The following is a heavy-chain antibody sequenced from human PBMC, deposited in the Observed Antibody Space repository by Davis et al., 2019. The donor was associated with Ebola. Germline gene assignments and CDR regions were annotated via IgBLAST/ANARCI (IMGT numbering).Heavy chain of an antibody. CDR3: ARDRGYCSGGSCYMYYFDY. D-gene: IGHD2-15*01. Sequence: AASVKVSCKVSEYTLAELSIHWVRQAPGEGLEWMGCFDPEDDEAIYAQKFQGRVTMTEDTSTDTAHMELSSLRSEDTAVYYCARDRGYCSGGSCYMYYFDYWGQGTLVTVSS. CDR1: EYTLAELS. J-gene: IGHJ4*02. CDR2: FDPEDDEA. V-gene: IGHV1-24*01.